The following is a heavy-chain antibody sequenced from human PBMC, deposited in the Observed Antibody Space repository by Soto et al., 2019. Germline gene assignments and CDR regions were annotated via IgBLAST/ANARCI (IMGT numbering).Heavy chain of an antibody. Sequence: QVQLQQWGAGLLRPSETLSLTCAFYGGSFDDFYWSWVLQSPGKGLEGVVEISHDGGTNYSPSLASRVSISVDTSKNQFSLHLRSVTAADTGLYYCARGQLVWYGDLTPYHRDMDVWGQGTTVTVSS. V-gene: IGHV4-34*02. D-gene: IGHD3-10*01. CDR1: GGSFDDFY. J-gene: IGHJ6*02. CDR2: ISHDGGT. CDR3: ARGQLVWYGDLTPYHRDMDV.